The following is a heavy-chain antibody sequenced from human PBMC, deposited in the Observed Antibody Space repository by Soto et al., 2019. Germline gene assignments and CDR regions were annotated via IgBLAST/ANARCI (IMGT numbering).Heavy chain of an antibody. CDR1: GFTFSNYA. J-gene: IGHJ4*02. CDR2: VNNSGGGT. V-gene: IGHV3-23*01. Sequence: EVQLLESGGGLVRPGGSLRLSCAASGFTFSNYALTWVRQAPGKGLEWVSDVNNSGGGTHYADSVKGRFTISRDNSKSTLNLELNSLRVEDTVVYYGAKAICGHLGCRRIDCWGQGTMVNVSS. CDR3: AKAICGHLGCRRIDC. D-gene: IGHD2-21*01.